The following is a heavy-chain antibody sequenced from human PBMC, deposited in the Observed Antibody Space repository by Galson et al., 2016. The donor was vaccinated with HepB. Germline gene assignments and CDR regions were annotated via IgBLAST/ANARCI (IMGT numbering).Heavy chain of an antibody. CDR1: GYTFTGHY. CDR2: INPNSGGT. J-gene: IGHJ6*02. Sequence: SCKASGYTFTGHYMHWVRQAPGQGLEWMGWINPNSGGTNYAQKFQGWVTISRDSSISTAYMELRRLKSDDTAVYYCARSYCSDTGCFPHGMDVWGQGTTVTVSS. V-gene: IGHV1-2*04. CDR3: ARSYCSDTGCFPHGMDV. D-gene: IGHD2-2*01.